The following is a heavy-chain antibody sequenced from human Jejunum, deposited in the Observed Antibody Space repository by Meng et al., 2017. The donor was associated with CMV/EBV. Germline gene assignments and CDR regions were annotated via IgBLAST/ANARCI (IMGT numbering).Heavy chain of an antibody. CDR2: INVYKGNT. D-gene: IGHD3-22*01. J-gene: IGHJ5*02. Sequence: KTSGYSFINYGISWVRQAPRQGLEWMGWINVYKGNTNYAQKFQGRVIMTADTSTSTSYMELRSVRSDDTAIYFCARDQSGWGYFDAWGQGALVTVSS. CDR1: GYSFINYG. V-gene: IGHV1-18*01. CDR3: ARDQSGWGYFDA.